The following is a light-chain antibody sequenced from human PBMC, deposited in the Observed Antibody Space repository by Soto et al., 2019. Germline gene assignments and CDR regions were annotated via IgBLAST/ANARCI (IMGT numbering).Light chain of an antibody. J-gene: IGKJ1*01. CDR2: ATS. Sequence: IVLTQSPGTLSLSPGETATLSCRASQTVSNSFLGWYQQRPGQAPRLLMIATSKTAPGIPDRFSGSGSGTDFTLTISSLQREDFATYYCQQAYGAPPTFGQGTKVEIK. CDR1: QTVSNSF. V-gene: IGKV3-20*01. CDR3: QQAYGAPPT.